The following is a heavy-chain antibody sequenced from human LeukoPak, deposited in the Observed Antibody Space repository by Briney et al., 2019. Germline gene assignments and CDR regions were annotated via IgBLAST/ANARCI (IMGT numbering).Heavy chain of an antibody. CDR2: IYYRGDT. D-gene: IGHD3/OR15-3a*01. Sequence: SETLSLTCTVSGGSFGISSYYWAWIRQTPGMGLEWIGSIYYRGDTLYKPSLQSRVTISPDTSKSQFSLTLNSATAADTAVYYCARHGLPYFDYWGQGAPVTVSS. CDR1: GGSFGISSYY. J-gene: IGHJ4*02. CDR3: ARHGLPYFDY. V-gene: IGHV4-39*01.